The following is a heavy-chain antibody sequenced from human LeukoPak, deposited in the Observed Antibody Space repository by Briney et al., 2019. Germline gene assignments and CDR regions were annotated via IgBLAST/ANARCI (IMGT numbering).Heavy chain of an antibody. CDR3: ARDVERYSWAAFDI. J-gene: IGHJ3*02. D-gene: IGHD3-9*01. CDR1: GFTFSSYS. V-gene: IGHV3-21*01. CDR2: ISSSSCYI. Sequence: PGGSLRLSCAASGFTFSSYSMNWVRQAPGKGLEWVSSISSSSCYIYYADSVKGRFTISRDNAKNSLYLQMNSLRAEDTAVYYCARDVERYSWAAFDIWGQGTMVTVSS.